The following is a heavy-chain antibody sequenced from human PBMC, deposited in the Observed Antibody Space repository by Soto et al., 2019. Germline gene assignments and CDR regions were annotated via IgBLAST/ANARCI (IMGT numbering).Heavy chain of an antibody. CDR1: GFIFRSYA. CDR3: AKAREYNAHGPYDY. CDR2: ISGSGGST. Sequence: GGSLRLSCAASGFIFRSYAMTWVRQAPGKGLEWVSGISGSGGSTYHADSVKGRFTISRDNSKNTLYLEMNSLGADDTAIYYCAKAREYNAHGPYDYWGQGTLVTVSS. J-gene: IGHJ4*02. V-gene: IGHV3-23*01. D-gene: IGHD5-12*01.